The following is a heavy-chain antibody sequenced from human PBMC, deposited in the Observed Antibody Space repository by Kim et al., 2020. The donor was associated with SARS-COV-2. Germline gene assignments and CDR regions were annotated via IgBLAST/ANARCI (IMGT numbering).Heavy chain of an antibody. CDR2: INSDGSST. V-gene: IGHV3-74*01. CDR3: AREPRYCSSTSCYMGMDV. D-gene: IGHD2-2*02. Sequence: GGSLRLSCAASGFTFSSYWMHWVRQAPGKGLVWVSRINSDGSSTSYADSVKGRFTISRDNAKNTLYLQMNSLRAEDTAVYYCAREPRYCSSTSCYMGMDVWGQGTTVTVSS. J-gene: IGHJ6*02. CDR1: GFTFSSYW.